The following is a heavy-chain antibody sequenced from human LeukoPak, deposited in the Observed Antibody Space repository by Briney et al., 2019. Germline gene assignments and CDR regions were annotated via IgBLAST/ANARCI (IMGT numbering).Heavy chain of an antibody. J-gene: IGHJ4*02. Sequence: PGGSLRLSCAASGFIFSSYAMHWVRQAPGKGLEWVAVISYDGSNKYYADSVKGRFTISRDNSKNTLYLQMNSLRAEDTAVYYCARDHYDSNFDYWGQGTLVTVSS. CDR1: GFIFSSYA. V-gene: IGHV3-30*04. CDR3: ARDHYDSNFDY. D-gene: IGHD3-22*01. CDR2: ISYDGSNK.